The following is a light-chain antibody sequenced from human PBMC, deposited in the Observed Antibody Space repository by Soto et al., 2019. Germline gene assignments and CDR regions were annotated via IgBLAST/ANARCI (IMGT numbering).Light chain of an antibody. CDR3: SSYTSSSTLVL. Sequence: QSVLTQPASVSGSPGQSITISCTGTSSDVGGYNYVSWYQQHPGKAPKLMIDAVSNRPSGVSNRFAGYKSGNTASLTISGLQAEDDADYYCSSYTSSSTLVLFGGGTKLTVL. CDR1: SSDVGGYNY. J-gene: IGLJ2*01. CDR2: AVS. V-gene: IGLV2-14*01.